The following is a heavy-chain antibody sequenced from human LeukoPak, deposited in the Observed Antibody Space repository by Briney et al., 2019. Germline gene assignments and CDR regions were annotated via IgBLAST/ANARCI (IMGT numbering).Heavy chain of an antibody. D-gene: IGHD5-18*01. CDR1: GYTLTELS. CDR2: FDPEDGET. CDR3: ARTGYRTGGYSYGYNWGSAFDI. V-gene: IGHV1-24*01. J-gene: IGHJ3*02. Sequence: RASVKVSCKVSGYTLTELSMHWVRQAPGKGPEWMGGFDPEDGETIYAQKFQDRVTMTEDTSTDTAYMYLSSLRSEDTAVYYCARTGYRTGGYSYGYNWGSAFDIWGQGTMVTVSS.